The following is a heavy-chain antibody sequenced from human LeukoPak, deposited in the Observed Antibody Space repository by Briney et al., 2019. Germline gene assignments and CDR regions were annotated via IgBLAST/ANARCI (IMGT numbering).Heavy chain of an antibody. J-gene: IGHJ4*02. D-gene: IGHD3-22*01. CDR2: ISAYNGNT. CDR3: ARDPWDNNNIYDSSGYPGY. CDR1: GYTFTSYG. V-gene: IGHV1-18*01. Sequence: ASVKVSCKASGYTFTSYGISWVRQARGQGLEWMGWISAYNGNTNYAQKLQGRVTMTTDTSTSTAYMELRSLRSDDTAVYYCARDPWDNNNIYDSSGYPGYWGQGTLVTVSS.